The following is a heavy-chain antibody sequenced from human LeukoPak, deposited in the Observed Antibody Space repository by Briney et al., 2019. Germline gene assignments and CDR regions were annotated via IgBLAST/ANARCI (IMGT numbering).Heavy chain of an antibody. CDR1: GYTFTSYA. V-gene: IGHV1-3*01. CDR2: INAGNGNT. Sequence: GASVTVSFKASGYTFTSYAMHWVRQAPGQRLEWMGWINAGNGNTKYSQKFQGRVTITRDTSASTAYMELSSLRSEDTAVYYCARGGARGFFITTGDYWGQGTLVTVSS. D-gene: IGHD3-22*01. J-gene: IGHJ4*02. CDR3: ARGGARGFFITTGDY.